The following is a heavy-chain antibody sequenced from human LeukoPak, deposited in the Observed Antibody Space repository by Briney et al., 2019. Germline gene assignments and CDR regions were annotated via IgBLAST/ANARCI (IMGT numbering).Heavy chain of an antibody. CDR3: ARDGGVAPHNWFDP. Sequence: SETLSLTCTVSGGSISSYYWSWIRQPPGKGLEWIGYIYYSGSTNYNPSLKSRVTISVDTSKNQFSLKLRSVTAADTAVYYCARDGGVAPHNWFDPWGQGTLVTVSS. V-gene: IGHV4-59*01. CDR2: IYYSGST. J-gene: IGHJ5*02. CDR1: GGSISSYY. D-gene: IGHD2-8*02.